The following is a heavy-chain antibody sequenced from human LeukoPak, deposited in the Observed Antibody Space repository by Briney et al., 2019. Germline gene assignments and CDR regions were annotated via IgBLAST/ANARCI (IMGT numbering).Heavy chain of an antibody. J-gene: IGHJ6*03. CDR2: IKQDGSAK. Sequence: GGSLRLSCAASGFTFNNYWMSWVRQAPGKGLEWVANIKQDGSAKYYVDSVKGRFTISRDNAKNSLYLQMNSLRAEDTAVYYCARDSIAARLDYYYMDVWGKGTTVTVSS. CDR1: GFTFNNYW. D-gene: IGHD6-6*01. CDR3: ARDSIAARLDYYYMDV. V-gene: IGHV3-7*01.